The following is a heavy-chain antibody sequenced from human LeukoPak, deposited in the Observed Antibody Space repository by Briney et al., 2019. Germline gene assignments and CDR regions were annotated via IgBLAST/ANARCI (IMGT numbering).Heavy chain of an antibody. Sequence: SETLSLTCAVSGGSISSGGYSWSWIRQPPGKGLEWIGYIYHSGSTYYNPSLKSRVTISVDRSKNQFSLKLSSVTAADTAVYYCARGGGWGQPEQWLVRRRAFDIWGQGTMVTVSS. CDR2: IYHSGST. CDR3: ARGGGWGQPEQWLVRRRAFDI. CDR1: GGSISSGGYS. D-gene: IGHD6-19*01. V-gene: IGHV4-30-2*01. J-gene: IGHJ3*02.